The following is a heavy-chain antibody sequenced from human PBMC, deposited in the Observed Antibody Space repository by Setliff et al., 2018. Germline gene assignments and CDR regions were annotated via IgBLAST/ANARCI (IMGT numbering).Heavy chain of an antibody. D-gene: IGHD3-16*01. Sequence: GESLSLACVASGFTFSNYEFNWVRQAPGKGLEWISYISNGGGAVKYADAVKGRFTISRDNAKSSLYLQMNSLRAEDTAVYYCARDQGSYGYRAFDSWGQGALVTVPQ. CDR3: ARDQGSYGYRAFDS. CDR1: GFTFSNYE. J-gene: IGHJ4*02. V-gene: IGHV3-48*03. CDR2: ISNGGGAV.